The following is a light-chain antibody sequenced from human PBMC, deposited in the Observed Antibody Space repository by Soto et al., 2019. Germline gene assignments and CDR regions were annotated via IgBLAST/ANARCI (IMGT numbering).Light chain of an antibody. CDR3: QQYESLPLT. J-gene: IGKJ5*01. Sequence: DIQMTQSPSSLSSSVLDRVTITCEASQDINKNLIWYQQKPGKAPKLLIYDASDLETGVPSRFSGSGSGTGFTFTISSLQPEDFATYYCQQYESLPLTFGQGTRLETK. CDR2: DAS. CDR1: QDINKN. V-gene: IGKV1-33*01.